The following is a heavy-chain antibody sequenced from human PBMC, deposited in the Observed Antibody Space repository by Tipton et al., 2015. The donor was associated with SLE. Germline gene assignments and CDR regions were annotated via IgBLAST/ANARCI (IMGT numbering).Heavy chain of an antibody. CDR2: IYYGGNT. V-gene: IGHV4-39*01. Sequence: TLSLTCTIYRGSFNGYHWSWIRQPPGKGLEWIGSIYYGGNTYYNPSLKSRVTISVDTSKNQFSLKLSSVTAADTAVYYCARRDYYNYSGFDYWGQGTLVTVSS. J-gene: IGHJ4*02. CDR1: RGSFNGYH. CDR3: ARRDYYNYSGFDY. D-gene: IGHD3-22*01.